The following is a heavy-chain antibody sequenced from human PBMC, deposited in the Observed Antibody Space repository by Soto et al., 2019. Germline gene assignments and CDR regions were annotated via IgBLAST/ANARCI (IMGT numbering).Heavy chain of an antibody. J-gene: IGHJ6*02. CDR2: IIPIFGTA. D-gene: IGHD3-16*01. CDR3: ARGSPRGGDYYYYGMDV. CDR1: GGTFSSYA. V-gene: IGHV1-69*12. Sequence: QVQLVQSGAEVKKPGSSVKVSCKASGGTFSSYAISWVRQAPGQGLEWMGGIIPIFGTANYAQKFQGRVTITADEAPSTAYMELSSLRSEDTAVYYCARGSPRGGDYYYYGMDVWGQGTTVTVSS.